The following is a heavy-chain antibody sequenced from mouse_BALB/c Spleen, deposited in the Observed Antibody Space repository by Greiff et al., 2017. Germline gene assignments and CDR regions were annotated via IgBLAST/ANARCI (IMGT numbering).Heavy chain of an antibody. CDR2: ISSGGSYT. CDR3: ARNRYEGAMDY. Sequence: EVMLVESGGGLVKPGGSLKLSCAASGFTFSSYAMSWVRQTPEKRLEWVATISSGGSYTYYPDSVKGRFTISRDNAKNTLYLQMSSLRSEDTAMYYCARNRYEGAMDYWGQGTSVTVSS. V-gene: IGHV5-9-1*01. CDR1: GFTFSSYA. D-gene: IGHD2-14*01. J-gene: IGHJ4*01.